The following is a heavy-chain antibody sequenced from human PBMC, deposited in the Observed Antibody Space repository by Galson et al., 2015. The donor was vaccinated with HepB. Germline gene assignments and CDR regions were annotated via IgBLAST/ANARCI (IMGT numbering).Heavy chain of an antibody. J-gene: IGHJ4*02. D-gene: IGHD3-22*01. CDR2: INHSGST. V-gene: IGHV4-34*01. CDR3: ARDYDSSGYYDY. CDR1: GGSFSGYY. Sequence: SETLSLTCAVYGGSFSGYYWSWIRQPPGKGLEWIGEINHSGSTNYNPSLKSRVTISVDTSKNQFSLKLSSVTAADTAVYYCARDYDSSGYYDYWGQGTLVTVSS.